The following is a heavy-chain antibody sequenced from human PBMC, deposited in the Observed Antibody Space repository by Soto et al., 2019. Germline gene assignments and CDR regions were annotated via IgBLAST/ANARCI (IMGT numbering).Heavy chain of an antibody. CDR1: GGAFITSS. J-gene: IGHJ6*02. Sequence: QVQLAQSGAEVKKPGSSVKVSCKASGGAFITSSISWVRQAPGQGLEWMGGIIPMFGTANYPQKFQGRVTITADESTSTAYMELSSLRSEDTAVDYCAREFIAASFGYYGMDVWGQGTTVTVSS. CDR2: IIPMFGTA. CDR3: AREFIAASFGYYGMDV. D-gene: IGHD6-13*01. V-gene: IGHV1-69*01.